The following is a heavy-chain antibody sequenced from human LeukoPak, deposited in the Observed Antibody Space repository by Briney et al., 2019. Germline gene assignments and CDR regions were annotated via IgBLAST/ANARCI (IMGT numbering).Heavy chain of an antibody. CDR2: IYHSGST. D-gene: IGHD2/OR15-2a*01. CDR1: GGSISSGGYS. Sequence: SETLSLTCAVSGGSISSGGYSWSWIRQPPGKGLEWIGYIYHSGSTYYNPSLKSRVTISVDTSKNQFSLKLSSVTAADTAVYYCAGRFSRWSYYEYWGQGTLVTVSS. CDR3: AGRFSRWSYYEY. V-gene: IGHV4-30-2*03. J-gene: IGHJ4*02.